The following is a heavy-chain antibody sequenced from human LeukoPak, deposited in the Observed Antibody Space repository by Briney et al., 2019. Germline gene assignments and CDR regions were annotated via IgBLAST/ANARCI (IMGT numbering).Heavy chain of an antibody. D-gene: IGHD7-27*01. CDR2: MSPNSGNT. CDR1: GYTFTNYD. Sequence: GASVKVPCKASGYTFTNYDINWVRQATEQGLEWMGWMSPNSGNTGYAQKFQGRVTMTRDTSITTPYMEMIHERSEDSSTYDCVRAPSNWGFNVGGQGSLVTVSS. CDR3: VRAPSNWGFNV. V-gene: IGHV1-8*01. J-gene: IGHJ1*01.